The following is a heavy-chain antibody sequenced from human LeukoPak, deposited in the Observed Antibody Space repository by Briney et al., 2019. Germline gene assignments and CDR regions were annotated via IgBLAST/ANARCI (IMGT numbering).Heavy chain of an antibody. V-gene: IGHV1-69*04. CDR1: GGTFSSYA. Sequence: SVKVSCKASGGTFSSYAISWERQATGQGLEWMGKIIPILGIANYAQKFQGRVTITADKSTSTAYMELSSLRSEDTAVYYCAQLWFGELSPPDNIDYWGQGTLVTVSS. D-gene: IGHD3-10*01. CDR2: IIPILGIA. J-gene: IGHJ4*02. CDR3: AQLWFGELSPPDNIDY.